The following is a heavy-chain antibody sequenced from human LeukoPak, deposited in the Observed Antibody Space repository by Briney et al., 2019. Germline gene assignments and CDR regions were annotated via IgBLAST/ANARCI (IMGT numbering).Heavy chain of an antibody. D-gene: IGHD3-3*01. V-gene: IGHV1-18*01. CDR3: ARAEDQRYYDFWSGYYSNWFDP. CDR1: GYTFTSYG. Sequence: ASVKVSCKASGYTFTSYGISWVRQAPGQGREWMGWIGAYNGNTNYAQKLQGRVTMTTDTSTSTAYMELRSVSSDDTAVYYCARAEDQRYYDFWSGYYSNWFDPWGQGTLVTVSS. J-gene: IGHJ5*02. CDR2: IGAYNGNT.